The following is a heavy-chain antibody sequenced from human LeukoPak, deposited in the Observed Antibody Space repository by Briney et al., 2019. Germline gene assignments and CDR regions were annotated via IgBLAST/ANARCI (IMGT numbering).Heavy chain of an antibody. Sequence: GGSLRLSCAASGFTFSDYYMTWIRQAPGKGLEWLSYMSYNGTTISYADSVKGRFTISRDNAKNSLYLQMNSLRAEDTAVYYCAKDSLIVVVPAAIDYWGQGTLVTVSS. CDR3: AKDSLIVVVPAAIDY. CDR2: MSYNGTTI. D-gene: IGHD2-2*02. CDR1: GFTFSDYY. J-gene: IGHJ4*02. V-gene: IGHV3-11*01.